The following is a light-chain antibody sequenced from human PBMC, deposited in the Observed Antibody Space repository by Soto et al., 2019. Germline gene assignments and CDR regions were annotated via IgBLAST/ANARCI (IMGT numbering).Light chain of an antibody. J-gene: IGKJ4*01. CDR2: VAS. Sequence: EIVLTQSPGTLSLSPGERATLSCRASQSVSSSYLVWYQQKPGQAPRLLIYVASSRATGIPDRFSGSGSGTDFTLTISRLEPEDFAVYYCQQYDSSPLTFGGGTKVEIK. CDR1: QSVSSSY. V-gene: IGKV3-20*01. CDR3: QQYDSSPLT.